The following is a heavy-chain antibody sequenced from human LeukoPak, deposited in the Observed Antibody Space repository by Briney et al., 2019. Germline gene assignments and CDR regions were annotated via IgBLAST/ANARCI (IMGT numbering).Heavy chain of an antibody. CDR3: ARDTDDYGDY. J-gene: IGHJ4*02. Sequence: PGGSLRLSCAASGFTFNNYAMSWVRQAPGKGLEWASVISGSGDNTYHADPVKGRFSISRDNSKSTLYLQMNSLRAEDTAVYYCARDTDDYGDYWGQGTLVTVSS. CDR1: GFTFNNYA. CDR2: ISGSGDNT. V-gene: IGHV3-23*01.